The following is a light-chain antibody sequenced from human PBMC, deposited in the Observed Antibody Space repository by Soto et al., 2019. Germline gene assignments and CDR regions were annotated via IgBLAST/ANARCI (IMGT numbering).Light chain of an antibody. V-gene: IGLV2-23*02. CDR2: EVS. CDR3: CSYAGTSTYV. J-gene: IGLJ1*01. Sequence: QSALTQPASVSGSPGQSITISCTGTSSDVGSDNLVSWYQQHPGKAPKFMIYEVSKRPSGVFNRFSGSKSGNTASLTISGLQAEDEADYYCCSYAGTSTYVFGTGTKVTV. CDR1: SSDVGSDNL.